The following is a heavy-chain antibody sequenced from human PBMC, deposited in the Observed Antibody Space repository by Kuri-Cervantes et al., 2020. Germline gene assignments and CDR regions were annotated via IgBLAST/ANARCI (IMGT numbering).Heavy chain of an antibody. J-gene: IGHJ6*02. CDR1: GFTFSSYS. CDR2: ISSSSSTI. Sequence: GESLKISCAASGFTFSSYSMNWVRQAPGKGLEWVSYISSSSSTIYYADSVKGRFTISRDNAKNSLCLQMNSLRDEDTAVYYCARDSSITMVRGVISNGMDVWGQGTTVTVSS. D-gene: IGHD3-10*01. CDR3: ARDSSITMVRGVISNGMDV. V-gene: IGHV3-48*02.